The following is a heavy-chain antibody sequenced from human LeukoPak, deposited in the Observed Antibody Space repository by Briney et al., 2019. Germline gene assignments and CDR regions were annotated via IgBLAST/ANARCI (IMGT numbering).Heavy chain of an antibody. V-gene: IGHV3-33*06. CDR2: IWYDGSNK. CDR3: AKDPRIAAMVTSYFDY. Sequence: GGSLRLSCAASGFTFSSNAMSWFRQAPGKGLEWVAVIWYDGSNKYYADSVKGRFTISRDNSKNTLYLQMNSLRAEDTAVYYCAKDPRIAAMVTSYFDYWGQGTLATVSS. D-gene: IGHD5-18*01. CDR1: GFTFSSNA. J-gene: IGHJ4*02.